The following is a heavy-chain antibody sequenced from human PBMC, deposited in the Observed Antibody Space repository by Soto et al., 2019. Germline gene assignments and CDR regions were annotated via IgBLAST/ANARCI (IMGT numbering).Heavy chain of an antibody. V-gene: IGHV4-34*01. CDR2: INHIGST. Sequence: QVQLQQWGAGVLKPSETLSLTCGVYGGAIRGYYWSWISQAPGKGLEWIGEINHIGSTSYNPSLQSRVTISLYTSGNQFYLNLTSVTAADPAVYYCARLRGQVYYDTSGYYIYSTQYGFDVWGQWTTVSVSS. CDR1: GGAIRGYY. D-gene: IGHD3-22*01. J-gene: IGHJ6*02. CDR3: ARLRGQVYYDTSGYYIYSTQYGFDV.